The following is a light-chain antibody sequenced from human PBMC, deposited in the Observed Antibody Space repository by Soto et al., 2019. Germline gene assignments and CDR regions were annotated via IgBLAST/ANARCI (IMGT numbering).Light chain of an antibody. J-gene: IGKJ1*01. CDR2: GAS. CDR3: QQYNNWPPRT. CDR1: QSIANS. V-gene: IGKV3D-15*01. Sequence: EIVMTQSPATLSVSPGERASLSCRASQSIANSLAWYQQKPGQAPRLLIFGASYRAAGIPARFSGSGSGTEFTLTISSLQSEDFAVYYCQQYNNWPPRTFGQGTKVDIK.